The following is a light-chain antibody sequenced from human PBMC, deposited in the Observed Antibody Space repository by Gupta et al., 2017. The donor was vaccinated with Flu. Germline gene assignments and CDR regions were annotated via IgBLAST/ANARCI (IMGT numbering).Light chain of an antibody. V-gene: IGKV3-11*01. CDR3: QVRRYSPPMWT. J-gene: IGKJ1*01. CDR2: DIS. Sequence: ALPSSPVARATISCTARPSIVRFIAWFQHKSGQAPILLIFDISNWASGIAERFSGSGSGTDFSLTISSRELEEFAVSYCQVRRYSPPMWTFGQGTNVEL. CDR1: PSIVRF.